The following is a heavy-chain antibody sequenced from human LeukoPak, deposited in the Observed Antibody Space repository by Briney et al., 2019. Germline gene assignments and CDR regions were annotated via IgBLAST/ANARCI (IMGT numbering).Heavy chain of an antibody. CDR2: ISSSSSNI. CDR3: ARGGAARPDY. V-gene: IGHV3-11*06. CDR1: RFTFSDYY. J-gene: IGHJ4*02. Sequence: GGSLRLSCAASRFTFSDYYMSWIRQAPGKGLEWVSYISSSSSNIDYADSVKGRFTISRDNVKSLLYLQINNLRVEDTSVYYCARGGAARPDYWGQGTLVTVSS. D-gene: IGHD6-6*01.